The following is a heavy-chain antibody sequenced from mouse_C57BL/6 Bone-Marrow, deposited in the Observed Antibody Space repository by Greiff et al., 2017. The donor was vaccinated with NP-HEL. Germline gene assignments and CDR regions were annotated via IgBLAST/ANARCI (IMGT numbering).Heavy chain of an antibody. V-gene: IGHV1-81*01. CDR3: ARSPIYYDYVFAY. CDR1: GYTFTSYG. CDR2: IYPRSGNT. J-gene: IGHJ3*01. D-gene: IGHD2-4*01. Sequence: QVQLQQSGAELARPGASVKLSCKASGYTFTSYGISWVKQRTGQGLEWIGEIYPRSGNTYYNEKFKGKATLTADKSSSTAYMELRSLTSEDSAVYFCARSPIYYDYVFAYWGQGTLVTVSA.